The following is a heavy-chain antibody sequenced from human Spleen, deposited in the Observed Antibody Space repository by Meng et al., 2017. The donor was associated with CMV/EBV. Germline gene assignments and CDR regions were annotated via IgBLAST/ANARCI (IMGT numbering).Heavy chain of an antibody. V-gene: IGHV3-7*01. CDR3: ARGSTSCMDV. D-gene: IGHD2-2*01. CDR1: GFTFSRYG. CDR2: IKEDGSGQ. Sequence: GGSLRLSCAASGFTFSRYGMHWVRLAPGKGLEWVANIKEDGSGQWYVDSVKGRFTISRDNAKKSVYLQMNSLRAEDTAVYYCARGSTSCMDVWGQGTTVTVSS. J-gene: IGHJ6*02.